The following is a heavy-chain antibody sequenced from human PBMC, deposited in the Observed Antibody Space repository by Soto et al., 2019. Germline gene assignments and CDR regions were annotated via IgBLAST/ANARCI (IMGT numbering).Heavy chain of an antibody. Sequence: SETLSLTCAVYGGSFSGYYWSWIRQPPGKGLEWIGEINHSGSTNYNPSLKSRVTISVDTSKNQFSLKLSSVTAADTAVYYCARVDGWNFYSAVLYYYYGMDVWGQGTTVTVSS. J-gene: IGHJ6*02. CDR1: GGSFSGYY. D-gene: IGHD1-7*01. V-gene: IGHV4-34*01. CDR2: INHSGST. CDR3: ARVDGWNFYSAVLYYYYGMDV.